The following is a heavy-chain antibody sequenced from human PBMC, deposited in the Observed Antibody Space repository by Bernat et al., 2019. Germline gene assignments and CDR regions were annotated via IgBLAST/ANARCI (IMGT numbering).Heavy chain of an antibody. V-gene: IGHV4-38-2*02. Sequence: QVQLQESGPGLVKPSETLSLTCAVSDYSISSGYYWGWVRQPPGKGLEWIGSIYHSGSTYYNPSLKSRVTISVDTSKNHFSLKLSSVTAADTAVYYCARDLRGLEWYYFDYWGQGTLVTVSS. CDR2: IYHSGST. CDR1: DYSISSGYY. D-gene: IGHD3-3*01. J-gene: IGHJ4*02. CDR3: ARDLRGLEWYYFDY.